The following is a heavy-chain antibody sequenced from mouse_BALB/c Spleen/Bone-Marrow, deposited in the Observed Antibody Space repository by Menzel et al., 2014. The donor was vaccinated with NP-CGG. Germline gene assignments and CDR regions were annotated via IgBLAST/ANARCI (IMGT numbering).Heavy chain of an antibody. V-gene: IGHV1S22*01. Sequence: LQQSGSELVRPGASVKLSCKASGYTFTSSWMHWVKQRHGQGLEWIGNIYPGSGSTNYDEKFKSKGTLTVDTSSSTAYMHLSSLTSEDSAVYYCTSLDYWGQGTSLTVSS. CDR1: GYTFTSSW. CDR2: IYPGSGST. CDR3: TSLDY. J-gene: IGHJ2*02.